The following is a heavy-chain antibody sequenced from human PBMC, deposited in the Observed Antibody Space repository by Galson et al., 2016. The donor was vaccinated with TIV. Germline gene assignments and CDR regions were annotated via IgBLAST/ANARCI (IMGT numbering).Heavy chain of an antibody. CDR1: GFIFSNTW. V-gene: IGHV3-15*01. J-gene: IGHJ4*01. D-gene: IGHD7-27*01. CDR2: IRSFFDGGTT. Sequence: SLRLSCAGSGFIFSNTWMSWVRQAPGKGLEWVGRIRSFFDGGTTDYAASVKGRFTISRDDSGSTLYLQMNSLKTEDTAVYFCTAANWGFFWADYWGHGTLVTVSS. CDR3: TAANWGFFWADY.